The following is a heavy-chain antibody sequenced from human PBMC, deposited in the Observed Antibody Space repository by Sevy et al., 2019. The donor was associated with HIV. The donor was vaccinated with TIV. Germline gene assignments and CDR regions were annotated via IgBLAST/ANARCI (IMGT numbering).Heavy chain of an antibody. V-gene: IGHV3-7*01. CDR3: ASNTYHYDSNTYYPVY. CDR2: IKQDGNGK. D-gene: IGHD3-22*01. J-gene: IGHJ4*02. CDR1: GFNLSPYW. Sequence: GGSLRLSRVASGFNLSPYWMTWVRQAPGKGLEWVANIKQDGNGKYYVDSVKGRFTVSRDNAKNALYLQMYSLRVEDTAVYFCASNTYHYDSNTYYPVYWGQGTRVTVSS.